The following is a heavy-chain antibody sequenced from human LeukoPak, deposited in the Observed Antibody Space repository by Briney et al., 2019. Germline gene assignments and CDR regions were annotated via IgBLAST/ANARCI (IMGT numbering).Heavy chain of an antibody. J-gene: IGHJ5*02. CDR1: GYTFTSYY. Sequence: ASVKVSCKASGYTFTSYYMHWVRQAPGQGLEWMGIINLSGGSTSYAQKFQGRVTMTRDMSTSTVYMELSSLRSEDTAVYYCARDGGTTVVTPGWFDPWGQGTLVTVSS. D-gene: IGHD4-23*01. CDR3: ARDGGTTVVTPGWFDP. V-gene: IGHV1-46*01. CDR2: INLSGGST.